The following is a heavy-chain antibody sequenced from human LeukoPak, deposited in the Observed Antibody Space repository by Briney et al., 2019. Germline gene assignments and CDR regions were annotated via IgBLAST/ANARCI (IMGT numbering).Heavy chain of an antibody. CDR1: GFTFSDYW. CDR2: IKQDGSDK. V-gene: IGHV3-7*01. D-gene: IGHD4/OR15-4a*01. J-gene: IGHJ5*02. Sequence: PGGSLRHSCAASGFTFSDYWMSWVRQPPGKGPEWVANIKQDGSDKFYVDSVKGRFTISRDNAKNSLYLQMDSLTAEDTALYYCARDRRPSIYGGLDSWGQGTLVTVPS. CDR3: ARDRRPSIYGGLDS.